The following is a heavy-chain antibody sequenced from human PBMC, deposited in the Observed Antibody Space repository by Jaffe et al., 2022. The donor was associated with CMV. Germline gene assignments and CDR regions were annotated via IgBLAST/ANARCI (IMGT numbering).Heavy chain of an antibody. CDR2: ISGSAEST. V-gene: IGHV3-23*04. CDR1: GFTFSSYA. J-gene: IGHJ4*02. CDR3: AKLRSLSIAASGNG. Sequence: EVQLVESGGGLVQPGGSLRLSCAASGFTFSSYAMSWVRQAPGKGLEWVSVISGSAESTYYADSVKGRFTISRDNSKNTLYLQMNSLRAEDTAVYYCAKLRSLSIAASGNGWGQGTLVTVSS. D-gene: IGHD6-13*01.